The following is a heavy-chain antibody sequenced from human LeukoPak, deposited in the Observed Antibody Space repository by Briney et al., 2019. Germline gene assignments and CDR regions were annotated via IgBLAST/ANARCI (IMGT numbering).Heavy chain of an antibody. D-gene: IGHD2-2*01. J-gene: IGHJ4*02. V-gene: IGHV3-33*01. CDR1: GLTFSSYG. CDR3: AREGSSSSTTYYFDY. Sequence: GGSLRLSCAASGLTFSSYGMHWVRQAPGKGLEWVAVIWYDGGNKYYADSVKGRFTISRDNSKNTLYLQMNSLRAEDTAVYYCAREGSSSSTTYYFDYWGQGTPVTVSS. CDR2: IWYDGGNK.